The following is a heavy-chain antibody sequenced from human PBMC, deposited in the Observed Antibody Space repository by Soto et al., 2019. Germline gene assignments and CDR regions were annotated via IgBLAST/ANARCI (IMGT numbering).Heavy chain of an antibody. J-gene: IGHJ6*02. CDR3: ARDYYYGSGSSLFYYYGMDV. CDR1: GYTFTSYY. D-gene: IGHD3-10*01. CDR2: INPSGGST. Sequence: ASVKVSCKASGYTFTSYYMHWVRQAPGQGLEWMGIINPSGGSTSYAQKFQGRGTMTGDTSTSTVYMELSSLRSEDTAVYYCARDYYYGSGSSLFYYYGMDVWGQGPTVTVSS. V-gene: IGHV1-46*01.